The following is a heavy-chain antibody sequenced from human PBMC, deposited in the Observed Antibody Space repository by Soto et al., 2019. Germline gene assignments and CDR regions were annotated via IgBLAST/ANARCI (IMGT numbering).Heavy chain of an antibody. V-gene: IGHV4-39*01. J-gene: IGHJ5*02. CDR1: GGSISSSSYY. D-gene: IGHD3-3*01. Sequence: SETLSLTCTVSGGSISSSSYYWGWIRQPPGKGLEWIGSIYYSGSTYYNPSLKSPVTISVDTSKNQFSLKLSSVTAADTAVYYCARATVGVVIRSMDWFDPWGQGTLVTVSS. CDR2: IYYSGST. CDR3: ARATVGVVIRSMDWFDP.